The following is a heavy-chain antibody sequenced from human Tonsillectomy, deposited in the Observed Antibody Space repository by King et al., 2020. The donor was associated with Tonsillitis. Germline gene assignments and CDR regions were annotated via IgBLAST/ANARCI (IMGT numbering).Heavy chain of an antibody. Sequence: VQLPQWGAGLLKPSETLSLTCAVYGGSFSDYYWSWIRQPPGKGLEWIGEINHGGSTNYNPSLKSRVTISVDTSKNQFSLKLSSVTAADTAVYYCASHEINIVVPTQMVPGDAFDIWGQGTMVTVSS. CDR2: INHGGST. CDR1: GGSFSDYY. V-gene: IGHV4-34*01. CDR3: ASHEINIVVPTQMVPGDAFDI. J-gene: IGHJ3*02. D-gene: IGHD5-12*01.